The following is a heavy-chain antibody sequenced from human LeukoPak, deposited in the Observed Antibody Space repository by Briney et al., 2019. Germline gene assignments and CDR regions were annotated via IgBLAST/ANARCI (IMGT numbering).Heavy chain of an antibody. Sequence: ASVKVSCKAPGYTFTGYYMHWVRQAPGQGLEWMGWINPNSGGTNYAQKFQGRVTMTRDTSISTAYMELSRLRSDDTAVYYCARDYSSGWYYFDYWGQGTLVTVSS. CDR3: ARDYSSGWYYFDY. D-gene: IGHD6-19*01. CDR2: INPNSGGT. J-gene: IGHJ4*02. V-gene: IGHV1-2*02. CDR1: GYTFTGYY.